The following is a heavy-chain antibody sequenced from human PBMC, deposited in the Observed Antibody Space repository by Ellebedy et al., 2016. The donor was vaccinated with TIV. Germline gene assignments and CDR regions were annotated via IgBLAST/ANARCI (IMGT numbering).Heavy chain of an antibody. CDR2: ISGSALST. CDR3: AKAGRTGRHCSGGSCQSRYYGMDV. D-gene: IGHD2-15*01. Sequence: GESLKISCAASGFTFSTYAMSWVRHAPGQGLEWVAAISGSALSTYYANSVKGRFTISRDNSENTVFLQMNNLRAEDTAVYFCAKAGRTGRHCSGGSCQSRYYGMDVWGQGTTVTVSS. V-gene: IGHV3-23*01. CDR1: GFTFSTYA. J-gene: IGHJ6*02.